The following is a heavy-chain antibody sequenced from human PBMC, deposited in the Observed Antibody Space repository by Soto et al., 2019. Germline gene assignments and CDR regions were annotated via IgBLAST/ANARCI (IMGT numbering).Heavy chain of an antibody. V-gene: IGHV3-23*01. CDR3: AKARCSTTNCYVPEY. D-gene: IGHD2-2*01. CDR1: GFTFSSYT. Sequence: EVQLLDSGVGLVQPGGSLRLSCAASGFTFSSYTMSWVRQAPGKGLEWVSAISGSGGSPSYADSVQGRFTISRDNPKNTLYLQMNSLRAEDTAIYYCAKARCSTTNCYVPEYWGQGTLVTVSS. CDR2: ISGSGGSP. J-gene: IGHJ4*02.